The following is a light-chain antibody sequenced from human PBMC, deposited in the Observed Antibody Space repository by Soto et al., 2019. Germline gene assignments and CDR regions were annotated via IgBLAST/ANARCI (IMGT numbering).Light chain of an antibody. CDR2: EVS. Sequence: QSALTQPASVSGSPGQSVTIPCTGTSSDVGGYNYVSWYQQHPGKAPKLMISEVSNRPSGVSNRFSGSKSGNTASLTISGLQAEDEADYYCSSYTRSSTRVFGTGTKLTVL. J-gene: IGLJ1*01. V-gene: IGLV2-14*01. CDR3: SSYTRSSTRV. CDR1: SSDVGGYNY.